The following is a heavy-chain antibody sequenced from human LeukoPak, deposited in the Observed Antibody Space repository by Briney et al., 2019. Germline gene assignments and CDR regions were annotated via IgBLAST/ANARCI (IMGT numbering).Heavy chain of an antibody. CDR1: GGSISSYY. J-gene: IGHJ5*02. CDR3: ARDDYGSGSYYPYNWFDP. V-gene: IGHV4-59*12. Sequence: SETLSLTCTVSGGSISSYYWSRIRQPPGKGLEWIGYIYDSGSTNYNPSLKSRVTMSVDTSKNQFSLKLSSVTAADTAVYYCARDDYGSGSYYPYNWFDPWGQGTLVTVSS. D-gene: IGHD3-10*01. CDR2: IYDSGST.